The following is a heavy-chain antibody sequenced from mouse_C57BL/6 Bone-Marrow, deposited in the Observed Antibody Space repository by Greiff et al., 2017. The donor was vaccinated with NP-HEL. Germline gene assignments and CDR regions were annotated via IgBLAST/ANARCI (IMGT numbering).Heavy chain of an antibody. J-gene: IGHJ2*01. CDR2: ISYDGSN. CDR1: GYSITSGYY. V-gene: IGHV3-6*01. CDR3: ARRLYFDY. Sequence: VQLKESGPGLVKPSQSLSLTCSVTGYSITSGYYWNWIRQFPGNKLEWMGYISYDGSNNYNPSLKNRISITRDTSKNQFFLKLNSVTTEDTATYYCARRLYFDYWGQGTTLTVSS.